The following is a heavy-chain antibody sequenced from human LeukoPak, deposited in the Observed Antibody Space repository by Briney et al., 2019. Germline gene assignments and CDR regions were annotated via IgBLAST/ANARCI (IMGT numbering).Heavy chain of an antibody. CDR2: ISSNGGST. CDR3: VKGLYCTNGVCRTPLDY. D-gene: IGHD2-8*01. CDR1: GFTFSSYA. V-gene: IGHV3-64D*06. J-gene: IGHJ4*02. Sequence: GGSLRLSCSASGFTFSSYAMHWVRQAPGKGLEYVSAISSNGGSTYYADSVKGRSTISRDNSKNTLYLQMSSLRAEDTAVYYCVKGLYCTNGVCRTPLDYWGQGTLVTVSS.